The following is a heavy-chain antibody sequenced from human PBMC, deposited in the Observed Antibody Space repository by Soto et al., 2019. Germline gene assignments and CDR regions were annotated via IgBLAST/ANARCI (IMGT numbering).Heavy chain of an antibody. J-gene: IGHJ4*02. CDR3: ARNLSSVHDY. Sequence: QVQLVQSGGEVKRPGASVKVSCKASGYPFTSYGISWVRQAPGQGLEWMGWINPYNGNTKYAQKFQGRVTMNTDTSTTTAYMELRSLIHDDTSVYYCARNLSSVHDYWGQGSLVTVSS. V-gene: IGHV1-18*04. D-gene: IGHD1-1*01. CDR1: GYPFTSYG. CDR2: INPYNGNT.